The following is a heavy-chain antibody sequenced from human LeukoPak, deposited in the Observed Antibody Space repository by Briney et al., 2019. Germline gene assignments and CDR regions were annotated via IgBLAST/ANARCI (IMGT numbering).Heavy chain of an antibody. D-gene: IGHD4-17*01. CDR1: GGTFNNSA. CDR3: ARDVHGDYGSGWFDL. J-gene: IGHJ5*02. CDR2: IMPLFGTA. Sequence: SVKVSCKTSGGTFNNSAISWVRQAPGQGLEWLGGIMPLFGTAGYAQKFQGRVTITKDESTRTVYLELTSLTSDDTAVYYCARDVHGDYGSGWFDLWGQGTLVSVSS. V-gene: IGHV1-69*05.